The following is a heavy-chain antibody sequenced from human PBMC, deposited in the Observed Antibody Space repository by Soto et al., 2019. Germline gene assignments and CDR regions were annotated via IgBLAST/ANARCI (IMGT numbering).Heavy chain of an antibody. Sequence: QVQLVQSGAEVKKPGSSVKVSCKASGGTFSSYAISWVRQAPGQGLEWMGGIIPIFGTANYAQKFQGRVTITADDSTSTAYVELSSLRSDDTAVYYCARDLSLGAVRYGGNEDYWGQGTLVTVSS. J-gene: IGHJ4*02. CDR2: IIPIFGTA. CDR1: GGTFSSYA. V-gene: IGHV1-69*01. CDR3: ARDLSLGAVRYGGNEDY. D-gene: IGHD3-16*01.